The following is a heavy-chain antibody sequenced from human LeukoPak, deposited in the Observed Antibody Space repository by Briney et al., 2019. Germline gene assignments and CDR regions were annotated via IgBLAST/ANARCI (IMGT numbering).Heavy chain of an antibody. Sequence: SQTLSLTCAISGDSVSSNSAAWNWIRQSPSRGLEWLGRTYYRSKWYNDCAESVKSRIAINPDTSKNQFSLQLNSVTPEDTAVYYCARDTALYFHDSSGDFDYWGQGTLVTVSS. CDR2: TYYRSKWYN. D-gene: IGHD3-22*01. V-gene: IGHV6-1*01. J-gene: IGHJ4*02. CDR3: ARDTALYFHDSSGDFDY. CDR1: GDSVSSNSAA.